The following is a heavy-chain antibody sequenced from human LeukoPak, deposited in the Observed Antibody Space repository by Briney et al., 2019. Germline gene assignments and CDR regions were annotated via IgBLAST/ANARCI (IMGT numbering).Heavy chain of an antibody. CDR3: ARGTYYDFWSGYYTVEYFDY. CDR1: GGSITSSSYY. D-gene: IGHD3-3*01. Sequence: PSETLSLTCTVSGGSITSSSYYWAWIRQPPGKELEWIGSVTYGGTTHYNPSLKSRVAMSIDMYKKQFSLKLSSVTAADTAVYYCARGTYYDFWSGYYTVEYFDYWGQGTLVTVSS. CDR2: VTYGGTT. V-gene: IGHV4-39*07. J-gene: IGHJ4*02.